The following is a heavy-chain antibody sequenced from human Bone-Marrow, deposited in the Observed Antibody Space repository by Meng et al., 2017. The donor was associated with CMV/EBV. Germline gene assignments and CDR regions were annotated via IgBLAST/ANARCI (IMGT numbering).Heavy chain of an antibody. CDR1: GGSISSSSYY. CDR3: AKKLEYYDSSGSFDY. CDR2: IYYSGST. Sequence: SETLSLTCTVSGGSISSSSYYWGWIRQPPGKGLEWIGSIYYSGSTYYNPSLKSRVTISVDTSKNQFSLKLSSGTAEDTAVYYCAKKLEYYDSSGSFDYWGQGTLVTVSS. D-gene: IGHD3-22*01. J-gene: IGHJ4*02. V-gene: IGHV4-39*07.